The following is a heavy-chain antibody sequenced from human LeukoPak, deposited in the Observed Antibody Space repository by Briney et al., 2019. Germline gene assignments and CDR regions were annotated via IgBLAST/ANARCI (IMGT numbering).Heavy chain of an antibody. CDR3: AREDAAVVPAAICLDF. D-gene: IGHD2-2*01. CDR2: INPRGGST. J-gene: IGHJ4*02. Sequence: GASVKVSCKASGYIFTTYYMHWVRQAPGQGLEWMGIINPRGGSTSYAQKFQDRVTMTRDTATSTVYMELSSLRSEDTAVYYCAREDAAVVPAAICLDFWGQGTLVTVSS. CDR1: GYIFTTYY. V-gene: IGHV1-46*01.